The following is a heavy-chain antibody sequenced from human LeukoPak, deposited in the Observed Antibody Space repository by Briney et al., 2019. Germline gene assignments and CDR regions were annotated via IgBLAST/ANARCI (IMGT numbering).Heavy chain of an antibody. CDR3: ARDYGDYPYWYFDP. V-gene: IGHV4-39*01. CDR1: GGSISISNTYY. D-gene: IGHD4-17*01. J-gene: IGHJ2*01. CDR2: IYYSGTT. Sequence: PSETPSLTCTVFGGSISISNTYYWGWLRQPPGKGLEWIGSIYYSGTTHYNPSLKSRVTISVDTSKNQLSLKLGSVTAADTAVYYCARDYGDYPYWYFDPWGRGTLVTVSS.